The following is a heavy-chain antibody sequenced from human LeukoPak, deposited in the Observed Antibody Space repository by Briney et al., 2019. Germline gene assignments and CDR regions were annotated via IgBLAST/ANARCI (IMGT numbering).Heavy chain of an antibody. D-gene: IGHD1-26*01. V-gene: IGHV4-34*01. CDR3: ARGVGATEDY. CDR2: INRSGST. Sequence: SETLSLTCAVYGGSFNGDYWSWVRQPPGKGLEWIAEINRSGSTNYNPSLKSRIAISMGTSKNQFSLRLSSVTAADTAVYYCARGVGATEDYWGQGTLVTVSS. CDR1: GGSFNGDY. J-gene: IGHJ4*02.